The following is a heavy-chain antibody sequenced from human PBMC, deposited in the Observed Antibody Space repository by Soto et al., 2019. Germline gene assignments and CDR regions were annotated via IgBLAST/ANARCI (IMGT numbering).Heavy chain of an antibody. CDR3: ARDRGVGSSRPYGMDV. J-gene: IGHJ6*02. CDR1: GFTFSSYG. D-gene: IGHD6-13*01. V-gene: IGHV3-30*03. Sequence: QVQLVESGGGVVQPGRSLRLSCAASGFTFSSYGMHWVRQAPGKGLEWVAVISYNEGSNKYYADSVKGRFTISRDNSKNTLSLQVNSLRAEDTALYYCARDRGVGSSRPYGMDVWGQGTTVTVSS. CDR2: ISYNEGSNK.